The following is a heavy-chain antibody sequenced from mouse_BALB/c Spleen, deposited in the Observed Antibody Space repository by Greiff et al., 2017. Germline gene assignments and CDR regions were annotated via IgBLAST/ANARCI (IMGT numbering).Heavy chain of an antibody. J-gene: IGHJ1*01. Sequence: EVKLMESGGGLVQPGGSRKLSCAASGFTFSSFGMHWVRQAPEKGLEWVAYISSGSSTIYYADTVKGRFTISRDNPKNTLFLQMTSLRSEDTAMYYCARNRYFDVWGAGTTVTVSS. CDR1: GFTFSSFG. V-gene: IGHV5-17*02. CDR2: ISSGSSTI. CDR3: ARNRYFDV.